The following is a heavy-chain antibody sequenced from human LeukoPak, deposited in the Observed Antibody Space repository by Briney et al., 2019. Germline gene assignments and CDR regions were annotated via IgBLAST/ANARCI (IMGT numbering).Heavy chain of an antibody. V-gene: IGHV4-34*01. D-gene: IGHD3-10*01. J-gene: IGHJ3*02. CDR2: INHSGST. CDR3: ARVYPTYYYGSGSYAFDI. CDR1: GGFLSGYY. Sequence: SETLSLTCAVYGGFLSGYYWSWIRQPPGKGLEWIGEINHSGSTNYNPSLKSRVTISVDTSKNQFSLKLSSVTAADTAVYYCARVYPTYYYGSGSYAFDIWGQGTMVTVSS.